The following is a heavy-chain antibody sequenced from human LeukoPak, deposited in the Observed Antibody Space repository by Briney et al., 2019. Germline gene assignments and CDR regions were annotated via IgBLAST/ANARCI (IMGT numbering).Heavy chain of an antibody. Sequence: ASVKVSCKASGYTFTSYDINWVRQATGQGLEWMGWMNPNSGNTGYAQKFQGRVTMTRNTSISTAYMELSSLRSEDTAVYYCARRGNIAARREGDYWGQGTLVTVSS. CDR2: MNPNSGNT. CDR1: GYTFTSYD. V-gene: IGHV1-8*01. D-gene: IGHD6-6*01. J-gene: IGHJ4*02. CDR3: ARRGNIAARREGDY.